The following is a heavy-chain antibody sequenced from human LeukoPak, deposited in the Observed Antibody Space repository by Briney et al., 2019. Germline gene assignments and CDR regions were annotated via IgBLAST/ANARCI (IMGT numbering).Heavy chain of an antibody. D-gene: IGHD1-7*01. J-gene: IGHJ3*02. CDR2: IYYSGST. Sequence: PSETLSLTCTVSGGSIRSYYWSWIRQPPGKGLEWIGYIYYSGSTSYNPSLKSRVTISVDTSKNQFSLKLTSVTAADTAVYYCARVDWNYVGNAFDIWGQGTMVTVSS. CDR3: ARVDWNYVGNAFDI. V-gene: IGHV4-59*01. CDR1: GGSIRSYY.